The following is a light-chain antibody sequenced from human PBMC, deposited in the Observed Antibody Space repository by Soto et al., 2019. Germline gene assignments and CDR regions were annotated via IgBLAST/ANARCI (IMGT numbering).Light chain of an antibody. CDR1: QSVDIN. CDR2: GAS. J-gene: IGKJ5*01. V-gene: IGKV3-15*01. Sequence: EVVLTQSPASLSVSLGEGATLSCRASQSVDINLAWYQQRPGQAPRLLIYGASARATGVPARFSGSGSGTEFTLTISSLQSEDFAIYYCQQYKNWPPITFGQGTRLEIK. CDR3: QQYKNWPPIT.